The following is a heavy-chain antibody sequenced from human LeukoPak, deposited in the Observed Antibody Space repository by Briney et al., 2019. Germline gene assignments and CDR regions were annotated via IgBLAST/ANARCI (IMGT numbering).Heavy chain of an antibody. Sequence: ASVKVSCKASGYTFTTYAMNWVRQAPGQGLEWMGWITTNTGNPTYAQGFTGRFVFSLDTSVSTAFLQISSLKAEDTAVYYCAKEGYYDSSGYYYPPDYWGQGTLVTVSS. CDR3: AKEGYYDSSGYYYPPDY. CDR2: ITTNTGNP. CDR1: GYTFTTYA. V-gene: IGHV7-4-1*02. D-gene: IGHD3-22*01. J-gene: IGHJ4*02.